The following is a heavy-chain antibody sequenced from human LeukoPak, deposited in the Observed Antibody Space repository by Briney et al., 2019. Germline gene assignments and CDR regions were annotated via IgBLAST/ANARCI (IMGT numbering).Heavy chain of an antibody. CDR1: GFTFNTYT. CDR3: ARDLGPTSSWYFPWFDP. CDR2: ITASSTAI. Sequence: GGSLRLSCAASGFTFNTYTMNWVRQAPGKGLEWVSSITASSTAIYSADSVKGRFTISRDNAKNFLYLQMNSLRAEDTAVYYCARDLGPTSSWYFPWFDPWGQGTLVTVSS. J-gene: IGHJ5*02. D-gene: IGHD6-13*01. V-gene: IGHV3-21*04.